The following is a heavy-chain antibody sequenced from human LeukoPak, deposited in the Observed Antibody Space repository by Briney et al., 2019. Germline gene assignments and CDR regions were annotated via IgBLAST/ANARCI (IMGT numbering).Heavy chain of an antibody. V-gene: IGHV3-53*01. CDR3: AGAHSSRWSVF. CDR2: IYSGGNT. CDR1: GFTVSGNY. J-gene: IGHJ4*02. D-gene: IGHD6-13*01. Sequence: PGGSLKLSCAASGFTVSGNYMSWVRQAPGKGLEWVSVIYSGGNTYYADSVKGRFTISRDNSKNTLYLQMNSLRAEDTAVYYCAGAHSSRWSVFWGQGTLVTVSS.